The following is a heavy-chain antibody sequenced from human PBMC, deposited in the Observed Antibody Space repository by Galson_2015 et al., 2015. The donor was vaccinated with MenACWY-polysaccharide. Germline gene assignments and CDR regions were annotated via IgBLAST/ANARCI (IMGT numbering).Heavy chain of an antibody. CDR2: IQYDGGTK. CDR1: GFTISPNG. Sequence: SLRLSCAASGFTISPNGMHWVRQAPGKGLEWVAFIQYDGGTKNFVDSVKGRFTISRDNSKDTLFLQMNNLRPEDTAVYYCARGIDYGMDVWGQGTTVAVSS. J-gene: IGHJ6*02. CDR3: ARGIDYGMDV. V-gene: IGHV3-30*02. D-gene: IGHD2/OR15-2a*01.